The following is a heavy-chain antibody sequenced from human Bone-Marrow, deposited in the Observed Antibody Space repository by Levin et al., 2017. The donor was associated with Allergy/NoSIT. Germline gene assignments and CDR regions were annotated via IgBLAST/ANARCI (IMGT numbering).Heavy chain of an antibody. D-gene: IGHD3-16*01. CDR3: ATWGTVDGDYYYGLDA. CDR2: IYTGGRI. CDR1: GGSISDYY. Sequence: KPSETLSLTCTVSGGSISDYYWSWIRRSAGKGLEWVGLIYTGGRITYNPSLQSRITMSLDKSKNVFSLKLNSVTAADTAIYYCATWGTVDGDYYYGLDAWGQGTTVTVSS. V-gene: IGHV4-4*07. J-gene: IGHJ6*02.